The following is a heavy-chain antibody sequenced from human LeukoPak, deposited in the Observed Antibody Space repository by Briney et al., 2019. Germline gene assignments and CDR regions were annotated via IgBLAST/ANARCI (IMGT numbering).Heavy chain of an antibody. J-gene: IGHJ5*02. Sequence: GGSLRLSCAASGFSFTTYWMSWVRQAPGKGLEWVANINQDGTEKYYVDSEKGRFTISRDNAKNSLYLQMNSLRAEDTAVYYCARDLYGDYVRFDPWGQGTLVTVSS. V-gene: IGHV3-7*01. CDR1: GFSFTTYW. CDR3: ARDLYGDYVRFDP. CDR2: INQDGTEK. D-gene: IGHD4-17*01.